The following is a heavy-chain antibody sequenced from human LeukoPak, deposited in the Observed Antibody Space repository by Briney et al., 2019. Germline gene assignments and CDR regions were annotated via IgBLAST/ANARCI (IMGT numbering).Heavy chain of an antibody. V-gene: IGHV1-2*02. CDR1: GYNFNDYY. Sequence: ASVKVSCKASGYNFNDYYIYWVRQAPGHGLESMGYIHPDGGSTNYAQKFQGRVTMTRDTSISTAYMELSRLRSDDTAVYYCARERMIGGDWFDPWGQGTLVTVSS. CDR2: IHPDGGST. CDR3: ARERMIGGDWFDP. J-gene: IGHJ5*02. D-gene: IGHD3-16*01.